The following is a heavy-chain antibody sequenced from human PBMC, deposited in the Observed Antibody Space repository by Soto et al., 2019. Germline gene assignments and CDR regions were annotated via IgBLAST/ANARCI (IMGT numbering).Heavy chain of an antibody. CDR3: ARCGGNRQTFGVVPLTTRNWFDP. CDR1: GGSFSGYY. V-gene: IGHV4-34*01. Sequence: KPSETLSLTCAAYGGSFSGYYWSWIRQPPGKGLEWIGEINHSGSTNYNPSLKSRVTISVDTSKNQFSLKLSSVTAADTAVYYCARCGGNRQTFGVVPLTTRNWFDPWGQGTLVTVSS. D-gene: IGHD3-3*01. J-gene: IGHJ5*02. CDR2: INHSGST.